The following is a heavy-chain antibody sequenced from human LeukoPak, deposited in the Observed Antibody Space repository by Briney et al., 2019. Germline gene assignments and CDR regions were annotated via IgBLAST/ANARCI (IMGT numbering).Heavy chain of an antibody. D-gene: IGHD3-22*01. CDR3: ARHYYDGSGYYYPVDY. J-gene: IGHJ4*02. CDR1: GGSISSSSYY. CDR2: IYYSGST. Sequence: SETLSLTCTVSGGSISSSSYYWGWIRQSPGKGLEWIGSIYYSGSTYYNPSLKSRVTISVDTSKNQFSLKLSSVTAADTAVYYCARHYYDGSGYYYPVDYWGQGTLVTVSS. V-gene: IGHV4-39*01.